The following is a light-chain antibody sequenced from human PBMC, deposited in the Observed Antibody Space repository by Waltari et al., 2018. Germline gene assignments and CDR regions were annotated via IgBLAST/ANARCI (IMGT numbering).Light chain of an antibody. CDR1: QCISTY. J-gene: IGKJ4*01. V-gene: IGKV1-39*01. CDR3: QQGNTYPLT. CDR2: YAS. Sequence: DIQMSQSPSSLSASLGDRVTITCRASQCISTYLNWYQQKPGKVPNLLIYYASRLASGVPSRFSGSGSGTEFTLTISSLQAEDLATYYCQQGNTYPLTFGGGTKVEIK.